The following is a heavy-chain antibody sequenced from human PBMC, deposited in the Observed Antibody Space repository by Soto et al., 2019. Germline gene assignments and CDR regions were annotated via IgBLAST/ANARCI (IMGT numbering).Heavy chain of an antibody. CDR2: ISVSDST. CDR1: GFTFSSYA. CDR3: AKNYYFDY. J-gene: IGHJ4*02. V-gene: IGHV3-23*01. Sequence: PGGSLRLXCAASGFTFSSYAMSWVRQAPGKGLEWVSSISVSDSTYYADSVKGRFTISRDNSKNTLYLQLISLRAEDTAIYYCAKNYYFDYWGQGTLVTVSS.